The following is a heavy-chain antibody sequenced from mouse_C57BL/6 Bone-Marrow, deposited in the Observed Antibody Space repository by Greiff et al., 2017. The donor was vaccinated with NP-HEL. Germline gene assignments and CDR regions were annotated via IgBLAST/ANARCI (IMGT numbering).Heavy chain of an antibody. J-gene: IGHJ2*01. CDR3: ASNYYGSSGDY. CDR2: INPYNGGT. CDR1: GYTFTDYY. V-gene: IGHV1-19*01. Sequence: EVQLVESGPVLVKPGASVKMSCKASGYTFTDYYMNWVKQSHGKSLEWIGGINPYNGGTSYNQKFKGKATLTVDKSSSTAYMELNSLTSEDSAVYYCASNYYGSSGDYWGQGTTLTVSS. D-gene: IGHD1-1*01.